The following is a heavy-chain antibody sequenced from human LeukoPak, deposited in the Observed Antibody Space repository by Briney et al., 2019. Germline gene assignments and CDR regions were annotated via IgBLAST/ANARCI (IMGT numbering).Heavy chain of an antibody. CDR3: AKSYGSGSYWTHDAFDI. CDR1: GFTFSDYY. V-gene: IGHV3-11*01. CDR2: ISSSGSTI. D-gene: IGHD3-10*01. Sequence: GGSLRLSCAASGFTFSDYYMSWIRQAPGKGLEWVSYISSSGSTIYYADSVKGRFTISRDNAKNSLYLQMNSLRAEDTAVYYCAKSYGSGSYWTHDAFDIWGQGTMVTVSS. J-gene: IGHJ3*02.